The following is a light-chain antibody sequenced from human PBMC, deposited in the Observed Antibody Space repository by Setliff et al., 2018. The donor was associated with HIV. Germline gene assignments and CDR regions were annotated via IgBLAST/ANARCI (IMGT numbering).Light chain of an antibody. CDR2: DVT. V-gene: IGLV2-14*03. J-gene: IGLJ1*01. Sequence: ALAQPASVSGSPGQSITISCTGASSDVGGYNYVSWYQQHPGKAPKLMIYDVTNRPSGISNRFSGSKSGNTASLTISGLQAEDEADYYCSSYTSSSTLPYVFGTGTKVTVL. CDR3: SSYTSSSTLPYV. CDR1: SSDVGGYNY.